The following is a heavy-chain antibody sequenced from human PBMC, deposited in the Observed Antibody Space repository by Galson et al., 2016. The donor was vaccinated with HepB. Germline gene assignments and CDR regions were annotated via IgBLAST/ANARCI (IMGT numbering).Heavy chain of an antibody. J-gene: IGHJ4*02. CDR3: ARGGSTWLGTDF. Sequence: ETLSLTCAVSGGSISSSNWWGWVRQPPGKGLEWIGEIYHSGSTNYNPSLKSRVTISIDTSKNQFSLKLNSVTAADTAVYYCARGGSTWLGTDFWGQGTLVTVSP. V-gene: IGHV4-4*02. D-gene: IGHD6-13*01. CDR2: IYHSGST. CDR1: GGSISSSNW.